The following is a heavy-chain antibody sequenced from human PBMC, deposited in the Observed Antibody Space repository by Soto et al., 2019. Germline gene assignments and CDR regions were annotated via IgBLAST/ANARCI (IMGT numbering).Heavy chain of an antibody. V-gene: IGHV1-18*01. CDR3: ARERDGSSWSSAESLQY. CDR2: ISTYNANT. CDR1: GYIFSNYG. Sequence: QVHLVQSGSEVKKPGASVKVSCKASGYIFSNYGISWVRQAPGQGLEWMGWISTYNANTYYAQKVQGRVTMTTDTSTSKAYMELSSLRSDDTAVFYCARERDGSSWSSAESLQYWGQGTLVTVSS. J-gene: IGHJ1*01. D-gene: IGHD6-13*01.